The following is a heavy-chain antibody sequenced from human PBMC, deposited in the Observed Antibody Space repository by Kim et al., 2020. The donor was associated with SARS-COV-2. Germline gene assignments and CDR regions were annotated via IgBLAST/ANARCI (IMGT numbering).Heavy chain of an antibody. CDR3: GRDPFGVGNY. V-gene: IGHV3-74*01. CDR1: GFTLSSYW. D-gene: IGHD3-3*01. J-gene: IGHJ4*02. Sequence: GGSLRLSCAASGFTLSSYWMRWVRQAPGKGPEWVARINSDGSTLSYADSVKGRFTISRDNANNTLYLQMDSLRAEDTAVYYCGRDPFGVGNYWGQGTLVTVSS. CDR2: INSDGSTL.